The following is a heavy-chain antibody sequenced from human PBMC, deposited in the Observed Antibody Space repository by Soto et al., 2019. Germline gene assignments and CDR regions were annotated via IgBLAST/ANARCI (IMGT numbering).Heavy chain of an antibody. CDR2: IIPVVGTP. CDR3: ARGDATKIVVTTYYAMDV. D-gene: IGHD3-22*01. Sequence: QVQLVQSGAEVTKPGSSVKVSCKASGGSLSNYGISWVRQAPGQGLEWMGAIIPVVGTPNYAQKFQDRVTIAADESTTTVYMEVRSLTSEDTAVYYWARGDATKIVVTTYYAMDVWGQGTTVTVSS. J-gene: IGHJ6*02. CDR1: GGSLSNYG. V-gene: IGHV1-69*12.